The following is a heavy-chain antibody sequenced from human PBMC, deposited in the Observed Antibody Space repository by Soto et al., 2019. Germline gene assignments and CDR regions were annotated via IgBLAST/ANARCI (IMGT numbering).Heavy chain of an antibody. Sequence: SQTLSLTCVISGDSVSSNSAAWNWIRQSPSRGLEWLGRTYYRSKWYNDYAVSVKSRITINPDTSKNQFSLQLNSVTPEDTAVYYCAREEDEDYYYYYGMDVWGQGTTVTVSS. CDR3: AREEDEDYYYYYGMDV. CDR2: TYYRSKWYN. V-gene: IGHV6-1*01. D-gene: IGHD2-15*01. J-gene: IGHJ6*02. CDR1: GDSVSSNSAA.